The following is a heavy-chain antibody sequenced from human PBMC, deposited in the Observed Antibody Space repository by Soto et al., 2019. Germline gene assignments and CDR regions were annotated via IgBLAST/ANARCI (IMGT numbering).Heavy chain of an antibody. V-gene: IGHV1-69*13. D-gene: IGHD4-17*01. J-gene: IGHJ4*02. Sequence: SVKVSCKASGGTFSSYAISWVRQAPGQGLEWMGGIIPIFGTANYAQKFQGRVTITADESTSTAYMELSSLRSEDTAVYYCATDYGDPKYYFDYWSQGTLATVSS. CDR2: IIPIFGTA. CDR1: GGTFSSYA. CDR3: ATDYGDPKYYFDY.